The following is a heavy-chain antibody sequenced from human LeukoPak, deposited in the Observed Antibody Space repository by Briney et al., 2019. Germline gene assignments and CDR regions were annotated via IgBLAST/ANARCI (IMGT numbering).Heavy chain of an antibody. J-gene: IGHJ6*03. V-gene: IGHV1-18*01. CDR3: ARVSSTWTLSGYYYYMDV. Sequence: ASVQVSCKASGYTFTSYGISWVRQAPGQGLEWMGWISAYNGNTNYVQKLQGRVTMTRDTSTSTAYMELRNLRSDDTAVYYCARVSSTWTLSGYYYYMDVWGKGTTVTISS. D-gene: IGHD6-6*01. CDR1: GYTFTSYG. CDR2: ISAYNGNT.